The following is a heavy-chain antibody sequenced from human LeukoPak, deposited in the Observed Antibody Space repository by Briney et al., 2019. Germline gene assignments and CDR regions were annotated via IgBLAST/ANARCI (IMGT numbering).Heavy chain of an antibody. Sequence: PGGSLRLSCVASGLTVNSNYISWVCQAPGKGLEWVSLTYSGGSSYYADSVKGRFTISRDIPKNTLYPQMNSLRAEDTAVYYCARTPDALDIWGQGTLVTVSS. CDR1: GLTVNSNY. J-gene: IGHJ3*02. CDR3: ARTPDALDI. CDR2: TYSGGSS. V-gene: IGHV3-66*01.